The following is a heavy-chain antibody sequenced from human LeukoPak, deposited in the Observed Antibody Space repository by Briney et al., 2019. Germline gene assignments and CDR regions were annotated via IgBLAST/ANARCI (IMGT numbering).Heavy chain of an antibody. CDR1: GYSFTGYY. CDR2: INPKSGGT. J-gene: IGHJ4*02. V-gene: IGHV1-2*02. D-gene: IGHD3-10*01. Sequence: GASVKVSCKASGYSFTGYYIQWVRQAPGQGLEWMGWINPKSGGTNYAQKIQGRVTMTSDTSISTVYMELTTLTSDDTAVFYCARDMIQGVMGYWGQGALVTVSS. CDR3: ARDMIQGVMGY.